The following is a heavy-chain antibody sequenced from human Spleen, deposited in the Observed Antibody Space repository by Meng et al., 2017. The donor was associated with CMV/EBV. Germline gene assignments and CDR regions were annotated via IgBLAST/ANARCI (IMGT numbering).Heavy chain of an antibody. CDR2: IYSGGSST. J-gene: IGHJ4*02. Sequence: GGSLRLSCAASGFTFSSYAMSWVRQAPGKGLEWVSVIYSGGSSTYYADSVKGRFTISRDNSKNTLYLQMDSLRAEDTAVYYCARGDEYSSSCGDYWGQGTLVTVSS. CDR3: ARGDEYSSSCGDY. V-gene: IGHV3-23*03. CDR1: GFTFSSYA. D-gene: IGHD6-6*01.